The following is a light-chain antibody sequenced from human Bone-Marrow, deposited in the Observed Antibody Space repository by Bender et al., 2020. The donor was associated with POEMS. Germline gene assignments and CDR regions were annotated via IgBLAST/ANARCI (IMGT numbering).Light chain of an antibody. J-gene: IGLJ3*02. Sequence: QSALTQPASVSGSPGQSITISCTGTSSDVGGYNYVSWYQHHPGEAPKLMIYDVNNRPSGVSDRFSGSKSGNAASLTISGLQAEDEADYYCSSYTTSANEVFGGGTKLTVL. V-gene: IGLV2-14*03. CDR1: SSDVGGYNY. CDR3: SSYTTSANEV. CDR2: DVN.